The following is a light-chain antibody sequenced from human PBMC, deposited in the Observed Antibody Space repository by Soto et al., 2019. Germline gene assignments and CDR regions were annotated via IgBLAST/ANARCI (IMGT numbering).Light chain of an antibody. CDR2: DVT. V-gene: IGLV2-11*01. CDR1: SSDVGGYNF. CDR3: CSYRGTSTLYV. Sequence: QSALTQPRSVSGSPGQSVTISCTGTSSDVGGYNFVSWYQQYPGKAPKLLIYDVTKRPSGVPDRFSGSKSGNTASLTISGLQTEDEDDYYCCSYRGTSTLYVLGTGTRSPS. J-gene: IGLJ1*01.